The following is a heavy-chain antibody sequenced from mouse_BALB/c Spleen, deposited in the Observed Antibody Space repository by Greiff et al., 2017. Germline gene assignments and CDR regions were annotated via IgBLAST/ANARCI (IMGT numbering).Heavy chain of an antibody. CDR3: ARAGLRPYFDY. Sequence: ESGPGLVKPSQSLSLTCSVTGYSITSGYYWNWIRQFPGNKLEWMGYISYDGSNNYNPSLKNRISITRDTSKNQFFLKLNSVTTEDTATYYCARAGLRPYFDYWGQGTTLTVSS. J-gene: IGHJ2*01. CDR2: ISYDGSN. CDR1: GYSITSGYY. D-gene: IGHD1-2*01. V-gene: IGHV3-6*02.